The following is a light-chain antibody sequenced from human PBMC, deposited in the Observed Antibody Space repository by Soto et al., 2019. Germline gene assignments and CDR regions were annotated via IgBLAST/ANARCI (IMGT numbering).Light chain of an antibody. J-gene: IGKJ5*01. Sequence: EIVTTQSPATLSVSPGERATLSCRASQRVGSDYLAWYQQKPGQAPRLLMSGASTRATGIPDRFSGSGSGTDFTLTISRLEPGDFAVFYCQQSSRSPITFGQGTRLEI. V-gene: IGKV3-20*01. CDR1: QRVGSDY. CDR2: GAS. CDR3: QQSSRSPIT.